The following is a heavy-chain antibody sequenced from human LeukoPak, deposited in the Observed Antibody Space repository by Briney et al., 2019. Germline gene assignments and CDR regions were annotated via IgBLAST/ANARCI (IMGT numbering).Heavy chain of an antibody. CDR2: IYYSGST. V-gene: IGHV4-31*03. J-gene: IGHJ4*02. Sequence: SETLSLTCTVSGGSISSGGYYWSWIRQHPGKGLEWIGYIYYSGSTYYNPSLKSRVTISVDTSKNQFSLKLSSVTAADTAVYYCARARHYYDSSGYYSYVFDYWGQGTLVTVSS. CDR1: GGSISSGGYY. CDR3: ARARHYYDSSGYYSYVFDY. D-gene: IGHD3-22*01.